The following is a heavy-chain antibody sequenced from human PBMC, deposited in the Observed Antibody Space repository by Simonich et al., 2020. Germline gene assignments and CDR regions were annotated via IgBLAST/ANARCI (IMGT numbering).Heavy chain of an antibody. V-gene: IGHV4-39*01. D-gene: IGHD6-13*01. J-gene: IGHJ3*02. CDR2: IYYRGST. CDR1: GGSISSSSYY. Sequence: QLQLQESGPGLVKPSETLSLTCTVSGGSISSSSYYWGWIRQPPGKGLEWIGSIYYRGSTYSTPSLKSRVTISVDTSKNQFSLKLSSVTAADTAVYYCARHAGFAFDIWGQGTMVTVSS. CDR3: ARHAGFAFDI.